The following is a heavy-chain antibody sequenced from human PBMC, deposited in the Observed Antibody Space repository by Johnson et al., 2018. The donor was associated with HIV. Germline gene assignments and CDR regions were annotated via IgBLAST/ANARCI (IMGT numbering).Heavy chain of an antibody. Sequence: VQLVESGGGVVRPGGSLRLSCAASGLTFDDYGMSWVRQGPGKGLEWVSGINWNGGSRGYADSLMGRFTISRDNAKKSLYLQMNSLRGEDTALYYCARVRLSGSYQGDAFDIWGQGTMVTVSS. CDR2: INWNGGSR. CDR3: ARVRLSGSYQGDAFDI. D-gene: IGHD1-26*01. CDR1: GLTFDDYG. V-gene: IGHV3-20*04. J-gene: IGHJ3*02.